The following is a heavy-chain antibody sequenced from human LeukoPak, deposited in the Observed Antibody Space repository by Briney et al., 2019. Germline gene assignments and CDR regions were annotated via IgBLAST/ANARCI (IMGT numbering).Heavy chain of an antibody. CDR1: GFTFSSYA. CDR3: ARAGGHYNWNFGDAIDI. Sequence: GGSLRLSCAASGFTFSSYAMHWVRQAPGKGLEWVAVISYDGSNEYYAGSVKGRFTISRDSSKNTLYLQMNSLRAEDTAVYYCARAGGHYNWNFGDAIDIWGQGAMVTVSS. D-gene: IGHD1-20*01. J-gene: IGHJ3*02. CDR2: ISYDGSNE. V-gene: IGHV3-30*04.